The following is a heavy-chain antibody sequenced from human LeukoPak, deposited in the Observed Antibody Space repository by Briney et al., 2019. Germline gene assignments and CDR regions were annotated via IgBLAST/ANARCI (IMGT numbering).Heavy chain of an antibody. CDR2: MNPNSGNT. D-gene: IGHD3-10*01. CDR3: ARPRTSAMVRGVTNYYSMDV. J-gene: IGHJ6*03. CDR1: GYTFTSYD. Sequence: GASVKVSCKASGYTFTSYDINWVRQATGQGLEWMGWMNPNSGNTGYAQKFQGRVTMTRNTSISTAYMELSSLRSEDTAVYYCARPRTSAMVRGVTNYYSMDVWGKGTTVTVSS. V-gene: IGHV1-8*01.